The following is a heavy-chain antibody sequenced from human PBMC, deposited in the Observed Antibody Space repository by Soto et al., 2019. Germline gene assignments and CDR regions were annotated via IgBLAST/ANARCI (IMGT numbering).Heavy chain of an antibody. CDR2: ISAGSNNR. V-gene: IGHV3-48*02. CDR1: GFTFSTYS. D-gene: IGHD6-6*01. CDR3: ARLYSTSSVNRWFDP. Sequence: EVQLVESGGGLVQPGGSLRLSCAASGFTFSTYSMNWVRQSPGKGLEWIAFISAGSNNRYYADSVRGRFTISRDNAENSLYLQMNSLSDEDTAVYYCARLYSTSSVNRWFDPWGQGTLVTVSS. J-gene: IGHJ5*02.